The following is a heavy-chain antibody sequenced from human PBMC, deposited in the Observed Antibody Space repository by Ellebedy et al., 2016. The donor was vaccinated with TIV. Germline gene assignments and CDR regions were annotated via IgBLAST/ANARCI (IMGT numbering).Heavy chain of an antibody. CDR3: ARYGDFVDAFDI. CDR1: GYIFTSFY. Sequence: ASVKVSXKASGYIFTSFYIHFVRQAPGQGLEWMGVINPSGGGTSYAQNFQGRVTSTTDTSTNTVYMELSSLRSEDTAIYYCARYGDFVDAFDIWGQGTMVSDSS. D-gene: IGHD4-17*01. V-gene: IGHV1-46*01. CDR2: INPSGGGT. J-gene: IGHJ3*02.